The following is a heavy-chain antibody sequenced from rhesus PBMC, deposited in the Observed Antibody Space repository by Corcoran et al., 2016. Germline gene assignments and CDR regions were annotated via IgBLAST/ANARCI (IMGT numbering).Heavy chain of an antibody. CDR3: ARDQYNRFDV. J-gene: IGHJ5-1*01. V-gene: IGHV1-138*01. Sequence: QVQLVQSGAEVKKPWASVKVSCKASGYPFPDYYLQWVRQAPGQGLEWMERINQKTGGTDYAQKFQDRVTMTRDTSTSTAYMELSSLRSEDTAVYYCARDQYNRFDVWGPGVLVTVSS. CDR1: GYPFPDYY. CDR2: INQKTGGT.